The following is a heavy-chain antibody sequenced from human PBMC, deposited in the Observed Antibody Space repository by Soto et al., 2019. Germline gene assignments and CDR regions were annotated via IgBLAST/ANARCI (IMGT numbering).Heavy chain of an antibody. V-gene: IGHV1-8*01. CDR2: MNPNSGNT. CDR3: ARGQVSGVLMVYATNYYYMDV. CDR1: GYTFTSYD. D-gene: IGHD2-8*01. Sequence: KRVGASVKVSCKASGYTFTSYDINWVRQATGQGLEWMGWMNPNSGNTGYAQKFQGRVTMTRNTSISTAYMELSSLRSEDTAVYYCARGQVSGVLMVYATNYYYMDVWGKGTTVTVSS. J-gene: IGHJ6*03.